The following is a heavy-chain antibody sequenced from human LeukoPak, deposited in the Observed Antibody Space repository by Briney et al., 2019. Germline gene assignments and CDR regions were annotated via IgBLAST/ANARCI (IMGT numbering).Heavy chain of an antibody. D-gene: IGHD1-14*01. CDR2: ITTRGDKA. Sequence: GGSVRLSCAASGFTFSGYAMSWVRQARGEGLECVSAITTRGDKAYYIDAVKGRFNMSRDNSKNTLYLQMNCLGADDTAVYYCARDHDNLFDYWGQGTLVSVST. V-gene: IGHV3-23*01. CDR1: GFTFSGYA. J-gene: IGHJ4*02. CDR3: ARDHDNLFDY.